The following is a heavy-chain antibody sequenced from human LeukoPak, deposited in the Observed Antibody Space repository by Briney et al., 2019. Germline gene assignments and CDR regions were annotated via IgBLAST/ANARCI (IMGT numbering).Heavy chain of an antibody. J-gene: IGHJ4*02. V-gene: IGHV3-33*01. CDR1: GSTFSNYD. D-gene: IGHD1-26*01. CDR3: ARGVGGSYLFDY. CDR2: IWYDGTNK. Sequence: PGRSLRLSCAASGSTFSNYDMHWVGQAPGKGLEWVAVIWYDGTNKYYADSVKGRFTISRDNSKNTLYLQMNSLRAEDTAVYYCARGVGGSYLFDYWGQGTLVTVSS.